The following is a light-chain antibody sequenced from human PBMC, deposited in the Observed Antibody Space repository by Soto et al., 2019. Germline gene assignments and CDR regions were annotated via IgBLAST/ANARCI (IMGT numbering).Light chain of an antibody. CDR1: SSDVGGYNY. Sequence: QSALTQPASVSGSPGQSITISCTGTSSDVGGYNYVSWYQQHPGKAPKLMIYDVSNRPSGVSNRFSGSKSGNTASLTISGLHAEDEADYYCSSYTSSSTLGFGTGTKLTVL. CDR3: SSYTSSSTLG. V-gene: IGLV2-14*01. CDR2: DVS. J-gene: IGLJ1*01.